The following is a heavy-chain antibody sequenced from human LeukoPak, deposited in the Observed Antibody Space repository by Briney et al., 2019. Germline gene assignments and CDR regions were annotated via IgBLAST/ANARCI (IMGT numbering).Heavy chain of an antibody. CDR1: GGSFSGYY. CDR3: ARQWLVSPLFDY. Sequence: PSETLSLTCAVYGGSFSGYYWSWIRQPPGKGLEWVGEINHSGSTNYNPSLRSRVTVSVHTSKNQLSLKLSSVTAADTAVYYCARQWLVSPLFDYWGQGTLVTVSS. CDR2: INHSGST. D-gene: IGHD6-19*01. J-gene: IGHJ4*02. V-gene: IGHV4-34*01.